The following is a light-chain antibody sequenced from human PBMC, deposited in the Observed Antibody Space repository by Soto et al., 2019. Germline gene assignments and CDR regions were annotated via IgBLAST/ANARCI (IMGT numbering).Light chain of an antibody. J-gene: IGLJ3*02. CDR1: SGSASSSNY. V-gene: IGLV8-61*01. Sequence: QAVVTQEPSFSVSPGGTVTLTCALSSGSASSSNYPSWYQQTPGQAPRTLIYSTNTRSSGVPDRFSGSILGNKAALTITGAQADDESDYFCVLYMGSGIWVFGGGTKLTVL. CDR3: VLYMGSGIWV. CDR2: STN.